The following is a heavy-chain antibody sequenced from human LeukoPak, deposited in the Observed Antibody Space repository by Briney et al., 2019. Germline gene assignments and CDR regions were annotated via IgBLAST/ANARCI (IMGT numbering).Heavy chain of an antibody. Sequence: GASEKVSCKVFGSTLTDLSNHWVRQAPGKGPEYVGGSDPEDGTTFHAQNFQGRLTMTEDTATDTAYMELSSLRYEDTAVYYCVTDRTRLFWYFDVWGRGSLVLVSS. CDR1: GSTLTDLS. V-gene: IGHV1-24*01. CDR2: SDPEDGTT. D-gene: IGHD6-19*01. CDR3: VTDRTRLFWYFDV. J-gene: IGHJ2*01.